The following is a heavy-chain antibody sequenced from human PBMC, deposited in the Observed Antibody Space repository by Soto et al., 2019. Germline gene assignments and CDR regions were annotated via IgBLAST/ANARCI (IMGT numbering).Heavy chain of an antibody. CDR2: IDPSDSYV. J-gene: IGHJ6*02. CDR3: ARSDYDFWNHFNYAMDV. V-gene: IGHV5-10-1*01. CDR1: GYRFSTYW. Sequence: GESLKISCKGSGYRFSTYWINWVRQMSGKGLEWMGRIDPSDSYVNYSPSFEGHVTMSADKSISTAYLQWSSLKASDTALYYCARSDYDFWNHFNYAMDVWGQGTTVTVSS. D-gene: IGHD3-3*01.